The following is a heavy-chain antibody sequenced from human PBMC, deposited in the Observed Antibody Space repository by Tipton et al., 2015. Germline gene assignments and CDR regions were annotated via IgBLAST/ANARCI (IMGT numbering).Heavy chain of an antibody. Sequence: TLSLTCTVSGGSVYWAWIRQPPGKGLEWIASIYDDAKTFYNPSLKSRVTISVDMSKNQLSLKLNSVTAADTAVYYCARGGNNWFDPWGQGTLVTVSS. CDR3: ARGGNNWFDP. CDR2: IYDDAKT. V-gene: IGHV4-39*01. D-gene: IGHD2-15*01. CDR1: GGSVY. J-gene: IGHJ5*02.